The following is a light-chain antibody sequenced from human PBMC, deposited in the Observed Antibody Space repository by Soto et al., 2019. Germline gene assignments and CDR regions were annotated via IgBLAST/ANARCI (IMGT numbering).Light chain of an antibody. Sequence: EIVLTQSPATLSLSPGERATLSCRASQSVSGYLAWYQQKPGQAPRLLIYDTSNRATGIPARFSGSGSGTDFTLTLSSLEPEDFAVYYCHQRSNWPSTFGGGTKVEIK. CDR3: HQRSNWPST. CDR2: DTS. CDR1: QSVSGY. V-gene: IGKV3-11*01. J-gene: IGKJ4*01.